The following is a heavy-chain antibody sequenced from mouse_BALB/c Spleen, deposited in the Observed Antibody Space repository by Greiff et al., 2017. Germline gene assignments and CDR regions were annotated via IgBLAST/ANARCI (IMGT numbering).Heavy chain of an antibody. CDR2: ISTYYGDA. CDR3: ATGLRRVSFAY. D-gene: IGHD2-4*01. J-gene: IGHJ3*01. Sequence: QLQQSGAELVRPGVSAKISCKGSGYTFTDYAMHWVKQSHAKSLEGVGVISTYYGDASYNQKFKGKATMTVDKSSSTAYMELARLTSEDSAIYYCATGLRRVSFAYWGQGTLVTVSA. CDR1: GYTFTDYA. V-gene: IGHV1S137*01.